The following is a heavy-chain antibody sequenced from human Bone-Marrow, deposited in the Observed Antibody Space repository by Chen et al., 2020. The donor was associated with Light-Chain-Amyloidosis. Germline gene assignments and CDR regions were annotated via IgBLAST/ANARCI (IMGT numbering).Heavy chain of an antibody. Sequence: EVQLVESGGGVARPGGYLRLSCAASGFTFDNFGMNWVRQGPGKGLEWVSGISWNGGRTGYSESVKGRFTISRDNAKNSLYLQMNSLRPEDTAFYYCVRAAEGGTYLEGIDHWGQGTLVTVSP. J-gene: IGHJ4*02. CDR3: VRAAEGGTYLEGIDH. CDR1: GFTFDNFG. D-gene: IGHD1-26*01. CDR2: ISWNGGRT. V-gene: IGHV3-20*04.